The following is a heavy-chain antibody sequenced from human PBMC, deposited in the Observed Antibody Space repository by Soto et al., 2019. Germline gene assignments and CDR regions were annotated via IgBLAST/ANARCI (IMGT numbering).Heavy chain of an antibody. CDR2: ISGSGGST. D-gene: IGHD6-25*01. V-gene: IGHV3-23*01. J-gene: IGHJ3*02. Sequence: EVQLLESGGGLVQPGGSLRLSCAASGFTFSSYAMSWVRQAPGKGLEWVSAISGSGGSTYYADSVKGRFTISRDNYKNTPYLQMNSLRDEDTAVYYCGKSARGNIVADAFDIWGQGKMDTFSS. CDR1: GFTFSSYA. CDR3: GKSARGNIVADAFDI.